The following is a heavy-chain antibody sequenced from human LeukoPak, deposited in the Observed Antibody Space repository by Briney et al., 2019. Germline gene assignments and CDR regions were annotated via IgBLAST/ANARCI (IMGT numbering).Heavy chain of an antibody. CDR1: GGSISSYY. CDR2: INHSGST. Sequence: SETLSLTCTVSGGSISSYYWSWIRQPPGKGLEWIGEINHSGSTNYNPSLKSRVTISVDTSKNQFSLKLSSVTAADTAVYYCARSVPPNNFDYWGQGTLVTVSS. V-gene: IGHV4-34*01. CDR3: ARSVPPNNFDY. J-gene: IGHJ4*02.